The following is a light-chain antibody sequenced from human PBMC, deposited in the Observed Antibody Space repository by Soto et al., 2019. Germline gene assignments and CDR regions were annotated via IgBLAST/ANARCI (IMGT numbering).Light chain of an antibody. CDR3: QQYDSSPRT. V-gene: IGKV3-20*01. J-gene: IGKJ1*01. CDR2: GAS. Sequence: EIVLTQSPGTLSLSPGERATLSCRASQSVNSNYLAWYRHKPGQSPRVLIYGASSRATGIPDRFSGSGSGTDFTLTISRLEPEDVAVYYCQQYDSSPRTFGQGTKVEIK. CDR1: QSVNSNY.